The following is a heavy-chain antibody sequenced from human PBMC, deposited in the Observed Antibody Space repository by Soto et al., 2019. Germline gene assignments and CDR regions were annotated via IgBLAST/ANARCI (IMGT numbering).Heavy chain of an antibody. J-gene: IGHJ4*02. CDR2: IYSSGST. Sequence: QVQLQESGPGLVKPSETLSLTCTVSGGSISSYYWSWIRQPAGKGLEYIGRIYSSGSTNYNPSLKSRVTMAVDTSKNQFSLKLTSVTGADTAVYYCARGHGDYVDSWGQGTLVTVSS. V-gene: IGHV4-4*07. D-gene: IGHD4-17*01. CDR1: GGSISSYY. CDR3: ARGHGDYVDS.